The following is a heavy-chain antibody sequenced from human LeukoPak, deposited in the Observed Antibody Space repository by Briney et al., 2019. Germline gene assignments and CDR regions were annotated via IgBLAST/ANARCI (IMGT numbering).Heavy chain of an antibody. Sequence: GGSLRLSCAASGFTFSSYAMSWVRQAPGKGLEWVSAISGSGGSTYYADSVKGRFTISRDNSKNTLYLQMNSLRAEDTAVYYCAKEGDSSGSYYYGMDAWGQGTTVTVSS. D-gene: IGHD3-22*01. CDR2: ISGSGGST. CDR3: AKEGDSSGSYYYGMDA. V-gene: IGHV3-23*01. CDR1: GFTFSSYA. J-gene: IGHJ6*02.